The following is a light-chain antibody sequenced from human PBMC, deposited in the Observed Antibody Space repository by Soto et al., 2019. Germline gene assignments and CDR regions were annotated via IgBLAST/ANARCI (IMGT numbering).Light chain of an antibody. V-gene: IGKV1-5*01. CDR2: EAS. J-gene: IGKJ5*01. Sequence: DIQMTQSPSTLSTSVGDRATITCRATQNIDRWLAWYQQKPGKAPKLLIYEASSLEGGVPSRFSGSGSGTEFTLTVSGLQAEDFATYWCQQSYSTPITFGQGTRLEIK. CDR3: QQSYSTPIT. CDR1: QNIDRW.